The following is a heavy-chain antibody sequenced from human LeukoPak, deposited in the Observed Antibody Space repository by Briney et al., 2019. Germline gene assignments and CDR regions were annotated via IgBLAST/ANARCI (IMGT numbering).Heavy chain of an antibody. Sequence: SETLSLTCTGSGGSISSGDYYWSWIRQPPGKGLEWIGYIYHSGSTYYNPSLKSRVTISVDTSKNQFSLKLSSVTAADTAVYYCARHRVQLYPFDYWGQGTLVTVSS. D-gene: IGHD5-18*01. V-gene: IGHV4-30-4*01. CDR2: IYHSGST. CDR3: ARHRVQLYPFDY. CDR1: GGSISSGDYY. J-gene: IGHJ4*02.